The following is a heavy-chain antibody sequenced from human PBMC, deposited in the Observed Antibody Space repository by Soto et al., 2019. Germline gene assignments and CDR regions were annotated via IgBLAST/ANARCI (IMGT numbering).Heavy chain of an antibody. J-gene: IGHJ6*02. D-gene: IGHD3-9*01. V-gene: IGHV4-34*01. CDR2: INHSGST. CDR3: ARGLRYFDWLLSCYYYYGMDV. CDR1: GGSFSDYY. Sequence: SATLSLTCAVYGGSFSDYYWSWIRQPPGKGLEWIGEINHSGSTNYNPSIKSRVTISVDTSKNQFSLKLSSVTAADTAVYYCARGLRYFDWLLSCYYYYGMDVWGQGTTVTVSS.